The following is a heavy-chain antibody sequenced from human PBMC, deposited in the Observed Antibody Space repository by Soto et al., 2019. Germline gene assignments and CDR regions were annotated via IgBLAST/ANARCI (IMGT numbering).Heavy chain of an antibody. CDR3: AAAGAGTFEL. CDR1: GYTFSNYA. Sequence: VQLLESGGGLVPPGGSLRLSCAASGYTFSNYAMSWVRQAPGKGLEWVSTIRGNGDDTYYADSVKGRFTISRDNSKNTLSLQMNSLRVEDTALYYCAAAGAGTFELWGQGTMVTVSS. CDR2: IRGNGDDT. V-gene: IGHV3-23*01. D-gene: IGHD3-10*01. J-gene: IGHJ3*01.